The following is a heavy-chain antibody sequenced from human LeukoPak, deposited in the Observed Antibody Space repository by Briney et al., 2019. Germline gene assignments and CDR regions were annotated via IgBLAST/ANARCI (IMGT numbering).Heavy chain of an antibody. J-gene: IGHJ3*02. CDR1: GFIFSSYW. V-gene: IGHV3-7*05. Sequence: GGSLRLSCAASGFIFSSYWMSWVRQAPGKGLEWVANVKQDGSEKYYVDSVKGRFTISRDNAKNSLYLQMNSLRAEDTAVYYCARDLIAVGDAFDIGGQGTMVTVSA. D-gene: IGHD6-19*01. CDR3: ARDLIAVGDAFDI. CDR2: VKQDGSEK.